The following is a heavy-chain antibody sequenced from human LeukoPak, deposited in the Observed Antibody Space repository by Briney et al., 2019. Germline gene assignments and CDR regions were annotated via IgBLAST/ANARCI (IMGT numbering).Heavy chain of an antibody. CDR3: ARDIPSSGYYGY. V-gene: IGHV3-11*01. Sequence: SLRLSCXASGFTFSDYYMSWIRQAAGKGLEWVAYISSSGSTIYYADSVKGRFPISSDNAKNSLYLQMNSLRAEDTAVYYCARDIPSSGYYGYWGQGTLVTVSS. CDR2: ISSSGSTI. D-gene: IGHD3-22*01. CDR1: GFTFSDYY. J-gene: IGHJ4*02.